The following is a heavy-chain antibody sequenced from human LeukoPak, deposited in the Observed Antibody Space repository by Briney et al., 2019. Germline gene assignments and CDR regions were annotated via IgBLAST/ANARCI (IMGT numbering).Heavy chain of an antibody. Sequence: GGSLRLSCAASGFTFNSYGMHWVRQAPGKGLEWVAVIWYDGSNKYYADSVKGRFTISRDNSKNTLYLQMNSLRAEDTAVYYCARDAGLQGGIDYWGQGTLVTVSS. CDR2: IWYDGSNK. CDR3: ARDAGLQGGIDY. CDR1: GFTFNSYG. V-gene: IGHV3-33*01. D-gene: IGHD2-15*01. J-gene: IGHJ4*02.